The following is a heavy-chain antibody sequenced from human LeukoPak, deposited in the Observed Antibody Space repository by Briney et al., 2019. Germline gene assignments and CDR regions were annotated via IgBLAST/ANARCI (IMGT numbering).Heavy chain of an antibody. J-gene: IGHJ4*02. Sequence: RASVKVSCKASGYTFTTYNIHWVRQAPGQGLEWMGIINPSGGSTSYAQKFQGRVTLTRDMSTRTVYMELSSLRSEDTAVYYCARDFGDYPHFDYWGQGTLVTVSS. V-gene: IGHV1-46*01. D-gene: IGHD4-17*01. CDR3: ARDFGDYPHFDY. CDR2: INPSGGST. CDR1: GYTFTTYN.